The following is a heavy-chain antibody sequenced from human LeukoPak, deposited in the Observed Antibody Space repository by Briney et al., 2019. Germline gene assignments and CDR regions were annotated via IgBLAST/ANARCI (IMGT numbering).Heavy chain of an antibody. CDR2: ISGSGGST. V-gene: IGHV3-23*01. Sequence: GGSLRLSCAASGFTFSSYAMSWVRQAPGKGLEWVSAISGSGGSTYYADSVKGRFTISRDNSENTLYLQMNSLRDEDTAVYYCAKDGRYCSSTSCKKDDYWGQGILVTVSS. CDR1: GFTFSSYA. CDR3: AKDGRYCSSTSCKKDDY. J-gene: IGHJ4*02. D-gene: IGHD2-2*01.